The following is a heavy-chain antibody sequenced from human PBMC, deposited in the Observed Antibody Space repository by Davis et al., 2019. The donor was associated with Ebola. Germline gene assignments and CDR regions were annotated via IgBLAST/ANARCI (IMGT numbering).Heavy chain of an antibody. D-gene: IGHD3-3*01. V-gene: IGHV3-53*01. CDR1: GFTFSSNY. CDR3: ARDVITIGARWFDP. CDR2: IYSGGST. Sequence: GESLKISCAASGFTFSSNYMSWVRQAPGKGLEWVSVIYSGGSTYYADSVKGRFTISRDNSKNTLYLQMNSLRAEDTAVYYCARDVITIGARWFDPWGQGTLVTVSS. J-gene: IGHJ5*02.